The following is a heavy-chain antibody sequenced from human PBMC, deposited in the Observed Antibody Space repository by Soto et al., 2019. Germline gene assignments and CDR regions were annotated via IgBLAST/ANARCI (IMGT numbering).Heavy chain of an antibody. J-gene: IGHJ4*02. V-gene: IGHV3-23*01. D-gene: IGHD7-27*01. CDR3: ATVPNTPRSFDS. Sequence: GGSLRLSCAASGFTFNIYAMTWVRQAPGKGLEWVSTTGATGRTTYYADSVKGRFTVSRDNSKNTLDLQMSSLRAEDTAVYYCATVPNTPRSFDSWGQGTLVTVSS. CDR2: TGATGRTT. CDR1: GFTFNIYA.